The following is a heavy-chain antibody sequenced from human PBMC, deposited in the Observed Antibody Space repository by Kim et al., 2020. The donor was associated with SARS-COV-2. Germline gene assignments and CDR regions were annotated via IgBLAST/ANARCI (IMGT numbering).Heavy chain of an antibody. V-gene: IGHV3-53*04. Sequence: GGSLRLSCAASGLTVSSNYMSWVRQAPGKGLEWVAVIYVDGDTYYADSVKGRFTISRHNSQNTLYLQMNSLRLEDTAVYYCARCWDYGSGSYYDGRFVFNIWGQGTKVTVST. J-gene: IGHJ3*02. CDR3: ARCWDYGSGSYYDGRFVFNI. CDR2: IYVDGDT. D-gene: IGHD3-10*01. CDR1: GLTVSSNY.